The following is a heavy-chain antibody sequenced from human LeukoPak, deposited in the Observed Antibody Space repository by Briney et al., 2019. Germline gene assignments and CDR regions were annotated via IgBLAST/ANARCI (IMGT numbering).Heavy chain of an antibody. CDR2: IYTSGST. Sequence: SETLSLTCTVSGGSISSYYWSWIRQPAGKGLEWIGRIYTSGSTNYNPSLKSRVTMSVDTSKNQFSLKLSSVTAADTAVYYCARGEPYYDFWSGYSGENYFDYWGQGTLVTVSS. CDR1: GGSISSYY. D-gene: IGHD3-3*01. CDR3: ARGEPYYDFWSGYSGENYFDY. J-gene: IGHJ4*02. V-gene: IGHV4-4*07.